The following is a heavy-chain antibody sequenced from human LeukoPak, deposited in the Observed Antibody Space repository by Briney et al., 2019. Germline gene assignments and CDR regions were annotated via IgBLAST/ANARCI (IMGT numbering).Heavy chain of an antibody. D-gene: IGHD5-18*01. V-gene: IGHV3-30-3*01. J-gene: IGHJ4*02. CDR3: ARENTAMVSNFDY. Sequence: GRSLRLSCAASGFTLSSYAMHWVRQAPGKGLEWVAVISYDGSNKYYADSVKGRFTISRDNSKNTLYLQMNSLRAEDTAVYYCARENTAMVSNFDYWGQGTLVTVSS. CDR1: GFTLSSYA. CDR2: ISYDGSNK.